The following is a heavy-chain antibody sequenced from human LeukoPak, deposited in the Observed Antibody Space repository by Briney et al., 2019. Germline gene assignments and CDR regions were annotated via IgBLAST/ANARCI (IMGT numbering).Heavy chain of an antibody. D-gene: IGHD1-26*01. Sequence: PSETLSLTCAVYGGSFSGYYWSWIRQPPGKGLEWIGYIYYSGSTNYNPSLKSRVTISVDTSKNQFSLKLSSVTAADTAVYYCARDRGSGSYSGDAFDIWGQGTMVTVSS. V-gene: IGHV4-59*01. CDR1: GGSFSGYY. CDR2: IYYSGST. J-gene: IGHJ3*02. CDR3: ARDRGSGSYSGDAFDI.